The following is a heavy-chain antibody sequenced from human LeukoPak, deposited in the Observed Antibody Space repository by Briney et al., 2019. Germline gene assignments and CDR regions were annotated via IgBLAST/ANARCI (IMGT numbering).Heavy chain of an antibody. V-gene: IGHV3-21*01. J-gene: IGHJ4*02. CDR2: IGSGGRHI. CDR3: ARSGYTYGFDY. Sequence: GGSLRLSCAASGFTFSTYTMDWVRQAPGKGLEWVASIGSGGRHIHYADSVKGRFTISRDNAKNSLYLQMNSLRAEDTAVYYCARSGYTYGFDYWGQGALVTVSS. D-gene: IGHD5-18*01. CDR1: GFTFSTYT.